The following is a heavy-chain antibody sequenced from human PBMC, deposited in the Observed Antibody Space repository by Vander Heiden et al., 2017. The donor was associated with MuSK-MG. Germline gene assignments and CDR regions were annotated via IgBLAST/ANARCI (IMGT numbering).Heavy chain of an antibody. Sequence: EVQLLESGGDLVQSGRSLRLSCAASGFTFSSYAMNWVRQAPGKGLEWVSAISDRGVDTYYADSVKGRFSISRDNSKNTLYLQMNTLRAEDTAVYYCAKDRAKYGPESFDYWGQGTLVTVTS. V-gene: IGHV3-23*01. J-gene: IGHJ4*02. D-gene: IGHD2-8*01. CDR3: AKDRAKYGPESFDY. CDR2: ISDRGVDT. CDR1: GFTFSSYA.